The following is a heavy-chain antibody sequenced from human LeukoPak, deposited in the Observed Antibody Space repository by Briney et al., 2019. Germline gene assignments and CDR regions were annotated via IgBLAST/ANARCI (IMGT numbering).Heavy chain of an antibody. D-gene: IGHD2-15*01. Sequence: GGSLRLSCAASGFTFSSYAKHWVRQAPGKGLEWVAVISYDGSNKYYADSVKGRFTISRDNSKSTLYLQMNNLRADDTAVYYCAKVLLRALDYMDVWGKGTTVTVSS. J-gene: IGHJ6*03. V-gene: IGHV3-30*04. CDR2: ISYDGSNK. CDR1: GFTFSSYA. CDR3: AKVLLRALDYMDV.